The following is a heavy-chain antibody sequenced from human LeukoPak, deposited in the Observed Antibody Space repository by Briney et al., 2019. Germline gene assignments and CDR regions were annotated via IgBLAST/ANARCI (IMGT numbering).Heavy chain of an antibody. D-gene: IGHD3-10*01. CDR3: ARGKGRITMVRGVIITNDY. CDR2: ISAYNGNT. Sequence: ASVKVSCKASGYTFTSYVISWVRQAPGQGLEWMGWISAYNGNTNYAQKLQGRVTMTTDTSTSTAYMELRSLRSDGTAVYYCARGKGRITMVRGVIITNDYWGQGTLVTVSS. J-gene: IGHJ4*02. CDR1: GYTFTSYV. V-gene: IGHV1-18*01.